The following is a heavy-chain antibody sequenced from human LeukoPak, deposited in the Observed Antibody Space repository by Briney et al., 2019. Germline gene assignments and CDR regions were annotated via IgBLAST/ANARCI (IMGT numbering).Heavy chain of an antibody. CDR1: AGSISNYY. V-gene: IGHV4-59*01. D-gene: IGHD5-12*01. Sequence: SETLSLTCTVSAGSISNYYWSWIRQPPGKGLEWIGYIYYSGSTNYNPSLKSRVTISVDTSKNQFSLKLRSVTAADTAVYYCARVTGYDWESFYDYWGQGILVTVSS. CDR2: IYYSGST. CDR3: ARVTGYDWESFYDY. J-gene: IGHJ4*02.